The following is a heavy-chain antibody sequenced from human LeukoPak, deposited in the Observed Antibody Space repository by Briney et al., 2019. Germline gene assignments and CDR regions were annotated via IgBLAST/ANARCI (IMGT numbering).Heavy chain of an antibody. Sequence: GGSLRLSCAASGFTFSSYSMSWVRQAPGKGLEWVSYISSRSSSIYYADSVKGRFTISRDNAKNSLCLQMNSLRAEDTAVYYCARSMDSGWYGGYFDYWGQGTLVTVSS. CDR3: ARSMDSGWYGGYFDY. CDR2: ISSRSSSI. D-gene: IGHD6-19*01. CDR1: GFTFSSYS. V-gene: IGHV3-48*01. J-gene: IGHJ4*02.